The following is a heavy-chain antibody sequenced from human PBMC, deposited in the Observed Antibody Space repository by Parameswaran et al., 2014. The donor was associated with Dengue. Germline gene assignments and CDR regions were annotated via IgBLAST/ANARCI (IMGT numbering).Heavy chain of an antibody. D-gene: IGHD1-26*01. J-gene: IGHJ6*02. CDR2: ISGSGGST. V-gene: IGHV3-23*01. Sequence: RWIRQPPGKGLEWVSVISGSGGSTYYADSVEGRFTISRDDSKNTLFLQMNSLRADDTAVYYCAKRKVGGSDTYYYYSMDVWGQGTTVTVSS. CDR3: AKRKVGGSDTYYYYSMDV.